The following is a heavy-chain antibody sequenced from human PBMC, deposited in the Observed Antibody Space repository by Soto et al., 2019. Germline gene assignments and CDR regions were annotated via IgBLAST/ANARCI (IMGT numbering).Heavy chain of an antibody. CDR3: ARAAAGNFDY. V-gene: IGHV3-23*01. CDR1: GFTFSSYA. CDR2: ISGDGSTT. Sequence: GGSLRLSCVASGFTFSSYAMSWVRQAPGKGLEWVSAISGDGSTTYYADSVKGRFTISRDNAKNTLYLQMNSLRAEDTAVYYCARAAAGNFDYWGQGTLVTVSS. D-gene: IGHD6-13*01. J-gene: IGHJ4*02.